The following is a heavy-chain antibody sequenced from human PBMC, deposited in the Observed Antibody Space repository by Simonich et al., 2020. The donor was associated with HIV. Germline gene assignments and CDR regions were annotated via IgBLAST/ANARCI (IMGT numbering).Heavy chain of an antibody. CDR2: INHSGST. Sequence: QVQLQQWGAGLLKPSETLSLTCAVYGGSFSGYYWSWNRKPPGKGLEWIGEINHSGSTNYNPSLKSRVTISVDTSKNQFSLKLSSVTAADTAVYYCARGFYQRLYYFDYWGQGTLVTVSS. D-gene: IGHD2-2*01. CDR3: ARGFYQRLYYFDY. CDR1: GGSFSGYY. V-gene: IGHV4-34*01. J-gene: IGHJ4*02.